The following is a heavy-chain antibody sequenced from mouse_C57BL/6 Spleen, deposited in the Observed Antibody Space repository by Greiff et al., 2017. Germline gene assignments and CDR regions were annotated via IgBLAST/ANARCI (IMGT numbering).Heavy chain of an antibody. J-gene: IGHJ1*03. CDR3: TREHGSSPWYFDV. CDR2: ISSGGDYI. CDR1: GFTFSSYA. V-gene: IGHV5-9-1*02. D-gene: IGHD1-1*01. Sequence: EVNVVESGEGLVKPGGSLKLSCAASGFTFSSYAMSWVRQTPEKRLEWVAYISSGGDYIYYADTVKGRFTISRDNARNTLYLQMSSLKSEDTAMYYCTREHGSSPWYFDVWGTGTTVTVSS.